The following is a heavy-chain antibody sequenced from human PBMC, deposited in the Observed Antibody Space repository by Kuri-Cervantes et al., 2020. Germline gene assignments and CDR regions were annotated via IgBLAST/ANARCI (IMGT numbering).Heavy chain of an antibody. V-gene: IGHV4-59*01. Sequence: SCTVSGGSISSYYWSWIRQPPGKGLEWIGYIYYSGSTNYNPSLKSRVTISVDTSKNQFSLKPSSVTAADTAVYYCARDSSGWNHFDYWGQGTLVTVSS. CDR1: GGSISSYY. J-gene: IGHJ4*02. D-gene: IGHD6-19*01. CDR2: IYYSGST. CDR3: ARDSSGWNHFDY.